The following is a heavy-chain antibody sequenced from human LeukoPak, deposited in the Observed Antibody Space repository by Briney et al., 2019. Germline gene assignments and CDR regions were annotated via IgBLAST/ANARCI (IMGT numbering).Heavy chain of an antibody. CDR2: IYYRGST. Sequence: SETLSLTCTVSGGPISSSNYYWGWIRQPPGKGLEWIGSIYYRGSTYYNLSLKSRVTISVDTSKNQFSLTLNSVTAADTAVYYCATEWEQLIRTGNFGYWGQGTLVTVSS. CDR1: GGPISSSNYY. J-gene: IGHJ4*02. CDR3: ATEWEQLIRTGNFGY. V-gene: IGHV4-39*01. D-gene: IGHD1-26*01.